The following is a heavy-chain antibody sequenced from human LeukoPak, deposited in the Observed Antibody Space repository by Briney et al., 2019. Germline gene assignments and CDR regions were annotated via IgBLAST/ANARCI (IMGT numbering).Heavy chain of an antibody. D-gene: IGHD6-6*01. J-gene: IGHJ6*02. CDR1: GYTFTGYY. CDR2: INPNSGGT. Sequence: ASVKVSCKASGYTFTGYYMHWVRQAPGQGLEWMGRINPNSGGTNYAQKFQGRVTMTRDTSISTAYVELSRLRSDDTAVYYCARELEYSSSPGRYYYYGMDVWGQGTTVTVSS. V-gene: IGHV1-2*06. CDR3: ARELEYSSSPGRYYYYGMDV.